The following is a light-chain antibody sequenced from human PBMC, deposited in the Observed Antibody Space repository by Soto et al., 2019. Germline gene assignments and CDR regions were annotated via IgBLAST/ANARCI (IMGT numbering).Light chain of an antibody. V-gene: IGKV3-11*01. CDR3: QQRSNWPPWT. CDR2: DAS. Sequence: EIVLTQSPATLSLSPGERATLSCRASQSVSSYLAWYQQKPGQAPRLLIYDASNRATGIPARFSGSGSGTDFTLTISSLDPDDFAVYYCQQRSNWPPWTFGQGPKVQIK. J-gene: IGKJ1*01. CDR1: QSVSSY.